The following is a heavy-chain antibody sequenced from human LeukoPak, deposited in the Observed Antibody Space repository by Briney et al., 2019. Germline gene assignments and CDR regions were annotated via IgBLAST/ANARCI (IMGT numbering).Heavy chain of an antibody. D-gene: IGHD5-12*01. CDR3: AKMWIGFDP. Sequence: GGSLRLSCAASGFTFSDYYMSWIRQAPGKGLEWVSYISGSGSTVYYAASVRGRFTISRDNAKSSLFLQMNSLRAEDTAVYYCAKMWIGFDPWGQGTLVTVSS. CDR1: GFTFSDYY. CDR2: ISGSGSTV. V-gene: IGHV3-11*04. J-gene: IGHJ5*02.